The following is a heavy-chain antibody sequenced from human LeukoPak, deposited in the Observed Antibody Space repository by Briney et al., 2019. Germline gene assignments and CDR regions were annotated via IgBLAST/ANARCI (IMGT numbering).Heavy chain of an antibody. CDR2: IYHSGST. V-gene: IGHV4-38-2*02. Sequence: SETLSLTCTVSGYSISSAYYWAWIRQPPGKGLAWIGSIYHSGSTYYNPSLKSRVTISVDTSKNQFSLKLSPVTAADTAVYYCARAPLVVVAAEFDSWGQGTLVTVSS. CDR1: GYSISSAYY. D-gene: IGHD2-15*01. J-gene: IGHJ4*02. CDR3: ARAPLVVVAAEFDS.